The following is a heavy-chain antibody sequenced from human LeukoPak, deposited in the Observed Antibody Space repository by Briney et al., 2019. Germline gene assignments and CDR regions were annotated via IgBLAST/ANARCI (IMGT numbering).Heavy chain of an antibody. D-gene: IGHD5-12*01. J-gene: IGHJ6*03. CDR3: ARGYSGYDLDYYYYMDV. CDR2: INPNSGGT. V-gene: IGHV1-2*02. CDR1: GYTFTSYG. Sequence: ASVKVSCKASGYTFTSYGISWVRQAPGQGLEWMGWINPNSGGTNYTQKFQGRVTMTWDTSISTAYMALSRLRSDVTAVYYCARGYSGYDLDYYYYMDVWGKGTTVTVSS.